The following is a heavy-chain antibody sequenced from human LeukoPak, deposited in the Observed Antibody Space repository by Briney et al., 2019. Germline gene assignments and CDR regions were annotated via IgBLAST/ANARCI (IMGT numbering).Heavy chain of an antibody. V-gene: IGHV4-38-2*02. CDR2: IYHSGST. CDR3: ARGPYSYDSSGAFDI. Sequence: KPSETLSLTCNVSGYSISSGYYWAWIRQSPGKGLEWIGSIYHSGSTYYNPSLKSRVTMSVDTSKKQFSLNLSSVTAADTAVYFCARGPYSYDSSGAFDIWGQGTMVTVSS. J-gene: IGHJ3*02. D-gene: IGHD3-22*01. CDR1: GYSISSGYY.